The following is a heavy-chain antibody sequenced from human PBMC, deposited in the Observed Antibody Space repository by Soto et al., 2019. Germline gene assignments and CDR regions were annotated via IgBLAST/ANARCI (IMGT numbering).Heavy chain of an antibody. D-gene: IGHD3-22*01. CDR3: ARSSGFYYVDY. CDR2: INAGNGHT. Sequence: QVQLVQSGAEVKKPGASVKVSCKASGYTFTSYAMHWVRQAPGQRLEWMGWINAGNGHTKYSQKFQGRVTITRDTSASTAYMELTSLISEETAVYYCARSSGFYYVDYWGQGTLVTVSS. J-gene: IGHJ4*02. V-gene: IGHV1-3*01. CDR1: GYTFTSYA.